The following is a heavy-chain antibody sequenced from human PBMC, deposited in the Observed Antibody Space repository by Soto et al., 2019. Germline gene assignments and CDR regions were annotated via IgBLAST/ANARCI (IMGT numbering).Heavy chain of an antibody. V-gene: IGHV1-58*02. Sequence: SVKVSCKASGFTFTSSAMQWVRQARGQRLEWIGWIVVGSGNTNYAQKFQERVTITRDMSTSTAYMELSSLRSEDTAVYYCATPSVAARHYFDHWGQGTQVTVSS. J-gene: IGHJ4*02. CDR2: IVVGSGNT. CDR1: GFTFTSSA. CDR3: ATPSVAARHYFDH. D-gene: IGHD6-6*01.